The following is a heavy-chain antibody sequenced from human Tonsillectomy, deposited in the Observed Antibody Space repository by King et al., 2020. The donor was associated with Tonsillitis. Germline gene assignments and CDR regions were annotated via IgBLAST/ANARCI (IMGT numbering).Heavy chain of an antibody. D-gene: IGHD2-2*01. CDR1: GFTFSNSG. CDR3: AKECGGEYCIGTGCSTAY. CDR2: ISYDGSNK. Sequence: VQLVESGGGVVQPGRSLRLSCAASGFTFSNSGMHWVRQAPGKGLEWVAGISYDGSNKYYADSLKGRFTISGDNSKNTLYLQMNSLRAEDTAVYYCAKECGGEYCIGTGCSTAYWGQRTLVTVSS. J-gene: IGHJ4*02. V-gene: IGHV3-30*18.